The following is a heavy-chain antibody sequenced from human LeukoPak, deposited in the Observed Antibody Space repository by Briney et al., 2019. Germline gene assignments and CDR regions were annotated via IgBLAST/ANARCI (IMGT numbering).Heavy chain of an antibody. CDR2: IYPGDSDT. CDR1: GSLFTSYW. J-gene: IGHJ6*02. Sequence: GGSLQISCKGSGSLFTSYWIGWGRHMPGKGLEWMGIIYPGDSDTRYSPSFQGQVTISADKSISTAYLQWSSLKASDTAMYYCARNYDSSGYGMDVWGQGTTVTVSS. CDR3: ARNYDSSGYGMDV. D-gene: IGHD3-22*01. V-gene: IGHV5-51*01.